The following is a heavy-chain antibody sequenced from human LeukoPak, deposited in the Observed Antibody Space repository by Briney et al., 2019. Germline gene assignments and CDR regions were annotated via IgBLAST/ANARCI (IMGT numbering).Heavy chain of an antibody. V-gene: IGHV4-59*01. CDR3: ARAQEGTTTHFYYYSMDV. CDR2: IYYSGST. Sequence: SETLSLTCAVSGASISSYYWTWIRQPPGKRLEWIAYIYYSGSTDYNPSLKSRVTISLDMSKNQFSLKLSSVTAADTAVYYCARAQEGTTTHFYYYSMDVWGQGTTVTVSS. J-gene: IGHJ6*02. D-gene: IGHD1-26*01. CDR1: GASISSYY.